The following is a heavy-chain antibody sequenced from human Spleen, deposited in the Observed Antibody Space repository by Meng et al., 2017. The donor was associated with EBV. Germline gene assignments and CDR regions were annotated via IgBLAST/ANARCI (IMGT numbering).Heavy chain of an antibody. CDR1: GDVVTQWGHW. Sequence: WLVAALRTLSITSAVLGDVVTQWGHWCVLARPAPGQGLGLVGDYGLRWCLLAPPFLGSRVTISVDPPENQFSLKLSSVTAVDTAVYFCARLLTGEGGWFGPWGQGTLVTVSS. D-gene: IGHD3-9*01. CDR3: ARLLTGEGGWFGP. CDR2: YGLRWCL. V-gene: IGHV4-30-4*01. J-gene: IGHJ5*02.